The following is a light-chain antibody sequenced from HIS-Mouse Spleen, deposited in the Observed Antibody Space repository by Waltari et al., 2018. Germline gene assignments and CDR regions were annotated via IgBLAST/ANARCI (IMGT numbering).Light chain of an antibody. CDR3: QVWDSSSDHPNWV. Sequence: SYVLTQPPSVSVAPGQTARITCGGNNIGSKSVHWYQQKPGQAPVLVVYDDSDRPSGIPGRFSGANSGNTATLTISRVEAWDEADYYCQVWDSSSDHPNWVFGGGTKLTVL. CDR1: NIGSKS. J-gene: IGLJ3*02. CDR2: DDS. V-gene: IGLV3-21*02.